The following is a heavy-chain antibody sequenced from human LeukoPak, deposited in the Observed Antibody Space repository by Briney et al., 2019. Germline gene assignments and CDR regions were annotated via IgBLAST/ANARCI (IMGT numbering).Heavy chain of an antibody. CDR1: GFTFDEYA. CDR2: ISWNSGSI. Sequence: GGSLRLSCAASGFTFDEYAMHWARQAPGKGLEWVSGISWNSGSILYADSVKGRFTISRDNAKSSLYLQMNSLRAKDTDLYYCAKSTYYDILTGQPFDYCGQGTLVTVSS. D-gene: IGHD3-9*01. CDR3: AKSTYYDILTGQPFDY. J-gene: IGHJ4*02. V-gene: IGHV3-9*01.